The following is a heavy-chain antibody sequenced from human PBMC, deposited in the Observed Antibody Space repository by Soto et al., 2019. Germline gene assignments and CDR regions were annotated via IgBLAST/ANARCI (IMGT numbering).Heavy chain of an antibody. D-gene: IGHD5-12*01. CDR1: GGSIRSYY. CDR2: IYYSGST. V-gene: IGHV4-59*08. J-gene: IGHJ5*02. CDR3: ARHNIVATISAWFDP. Sequence: SETLSLTCTVSGGSIRSYYWSWIRQPPGKGLEWIGYIYYSGSTNYNPSLKTRVTISVDTSKNQFSLKLSSVTAADTAVYYCARHNIVATISAWFDPWGQGTLVTVSS.